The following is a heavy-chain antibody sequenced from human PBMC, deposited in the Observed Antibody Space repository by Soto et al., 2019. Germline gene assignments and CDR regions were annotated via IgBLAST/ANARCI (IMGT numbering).Heavy chain of an antibody. CDR3: ARAYGYYFDY. J-gene: IGHJ4*02. CDR2: IYYSGST. D-gene: IGHD4-17*01. CDR1: GDSISSGDYY. V-gene: IGHV4-61*08. Sequence: PSETLSLTCTVSGDSISSGDYYWSWIRQPPGKGLEWIGSIYYSGSTNYNPSLKSRVTISVDTSKNQFPLKLSSVTAADTAVYYCARAYGYYFDYWGQGTLVTVSS.